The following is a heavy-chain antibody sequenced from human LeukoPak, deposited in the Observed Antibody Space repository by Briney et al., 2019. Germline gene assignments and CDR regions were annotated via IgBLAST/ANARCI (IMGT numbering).Heavy chain of an antibody. V-gene: IGHV4-59*08. CDR3: ARFRGTSSWHQEVFDY. J-gene: IGHJ4*02. CDR1: GGSINSYN. D-gene: IGHD2-15*01. CDR2: ISYNGSP. Sequence: KPSETLSLTCTVSGGSINSYNWNWIRQPPGKGLEWIGYISYNGSPDYNPSFKSRVTMSVDTSQGQFSLRLGSVTAADTAVYYCARFRGTSSWHQEVFDYWGQGAPVTVSS.